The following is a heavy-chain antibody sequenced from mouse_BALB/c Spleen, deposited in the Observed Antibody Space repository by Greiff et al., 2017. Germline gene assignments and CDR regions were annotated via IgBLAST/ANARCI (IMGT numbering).Heavy chain of an antibody. CDR1: GYSFTSYW. CDR2: IYPGNSDT. V-gene: IGHV1-5*01. J-gene: IGHJ2*01. Sequence: EVQLQQSGTVLARPGASVKMSCKASGYSFTSYWMHWLKQRPGQGLEWIGAIYPGNSDTSYNQKFKGKAKLTAVTSASTAYMELSSLTNEDSAVYYCTRLLLRPYYFDYWGQGTTLTVSS. D-gene: IGHD1-1*01. CDR3: TRLLLRPYYFDY.